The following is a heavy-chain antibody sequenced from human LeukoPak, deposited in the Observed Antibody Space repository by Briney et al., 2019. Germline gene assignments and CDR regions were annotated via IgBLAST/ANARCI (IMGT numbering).Heavy chain of an antibody. D-gene: IGHD1-1*01. J-gene: IGHJ6*02. CDR2: IGTVDDT. CDR1: GFTFSTYD. CDR3: AREIRETVFTRHHYYGIDV. Sequence: GGSLRLSRAASGFTFSTYDMHWVRQVTGKGLEWVSAIGTVDDTYYLGSVKGRFTISRENAKNVLYLQMSSLRVEDTAVYYCAREIRETVFTRHHYYGIDVWGQGTTVTVSS. V-gene: IGHV3-13*01.